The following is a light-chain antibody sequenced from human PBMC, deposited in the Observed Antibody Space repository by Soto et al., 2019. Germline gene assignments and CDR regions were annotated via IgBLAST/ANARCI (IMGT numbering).Light chain of an antibody. CDR2: DAS. Sequence: DIQMTQSPSTLSASVGDRVTITCRASQSISSWLAWYQQKPGKAPKLLIYDASSLESGVPSRFSGSGSGTEFTLTISSLQPDDFATYSCQHYGGLWTFGQGTRVDIK. J-gene: IGKJ1*01. V-gene: IGKV1-5*01. CDR1: QSISSW. CDR3: QHYGGLWT.